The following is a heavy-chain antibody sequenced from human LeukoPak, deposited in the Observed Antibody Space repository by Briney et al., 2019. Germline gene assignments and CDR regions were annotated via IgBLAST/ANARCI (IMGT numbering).Heavy chain of an antibody. V-gene: IGHV4-39*07. CDR1: GGSISSSSYY. D-gene: IGHD3-16*01. CDR3: AKSNSYGLIDI. J-gene: IGHJ3*02. Sequence: SETLSLTCTVSGGSISSSSYYWGWIRQPQGKGLEWIGSIYYSGSTYYNPSLKSRVTISLDTSRNQFSLKLNSVTAADTAVYYCAKSNSYGLIDIWGQGTMVTVSS. CDR2: IYYSGST.